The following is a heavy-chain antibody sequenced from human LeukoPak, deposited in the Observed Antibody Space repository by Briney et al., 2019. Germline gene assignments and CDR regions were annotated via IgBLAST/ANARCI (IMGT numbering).Heavy chain of an antibody. D-gene: IGHD2-2*01. J-gene: IGHJ6*03. CDR2: IYYSGST. Sequence: SETLSLTCAVYGGSFSGYYWSWIRQPPGKGLEWIGSIYYSGSTYYNPSLKSRVTISVDTSKNQFSLKLSSVTAADTAVYYCARGGCSSTSCYWSHNYYMDVWGKGTTVTISS. CDR3: ARGGCSSTSCYWSHNYYMDV. CDR1: GGSFSGYY. V-gene: IGHV4-34*01.